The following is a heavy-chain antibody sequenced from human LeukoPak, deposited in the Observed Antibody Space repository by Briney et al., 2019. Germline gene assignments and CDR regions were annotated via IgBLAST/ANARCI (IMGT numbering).Heavy chain of an antibody. CDR1: GFTFSSYG. V-gene: IGHV3-30*18. Sequence: GRSLRLSCAASGFTFSSYGMYWVRQAPGKGLEGVGVISYGGSNKYYADSVKGRFTNSRDNSKNTLSLQMNSLRAEDTAVYYCAKARGGYSSGWYRDYYGMDVWGQGTTVTVSS. D-gene: IGHD6-19*01. CDR3: AKARGGYSSGWYRDYYGMDV. J-gene: IGHJ6*02. CDR2: ISYGGSNK.